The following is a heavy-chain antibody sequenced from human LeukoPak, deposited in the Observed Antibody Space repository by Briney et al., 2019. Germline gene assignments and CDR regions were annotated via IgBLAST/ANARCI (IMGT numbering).Heavy chain of an antibody. CDR1: GFTFSSCG. CDR2: ISYDGTNK. V-gene: IGHV3-30*18. CDR3: AKDPSTVTIGFFDI. Sequence: PGRSLRLSCAASGFTFSSCGMHWVRQAPGKGLEWVAVISYDGTNKYYADSVKGRFAISRDNSKNTLYLQMNSLRAEDTAVYYCAKDPSTVTIGFFDIWGQGTMVTVSS. D-gene: IGHD4-17*01. J-gene: IGHJ3*02.